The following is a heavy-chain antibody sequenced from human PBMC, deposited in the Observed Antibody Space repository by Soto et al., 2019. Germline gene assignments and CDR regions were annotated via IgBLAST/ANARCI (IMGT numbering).Heavy chain of an antibody. CDR3: ATDVDYCRGYLVSALDS. V-gene: IGHV1-69*13. Sequence: SVKVSCKASGGTFSSYAITWVRQAPGQGLEWMGGIIPIFGTANYAQKFQGRVTITADESTSTAYMELSSLRSEDTAVYYCATDVDYCRGYLVSALDSWGQGTLVTVSS. CDR1: GGTFSSYA. J-gene: IGHJ4*02. CDR2: IIPIFGTA. D-gene: IGHD2-15*01.